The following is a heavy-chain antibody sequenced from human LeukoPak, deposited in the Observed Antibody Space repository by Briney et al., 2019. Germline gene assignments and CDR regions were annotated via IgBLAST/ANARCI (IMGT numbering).Heavy chain of an antibody. CDR3: ANGHPKLEYCSGGSCYYASFDI. J-gene: IGHJ3*02. Sequence: GGSLRLSCAASGFTFSSYWMSWVRQAPGKGLEWVANIKQDGSEKYYVDSVKGRFTISRDNAKNSLYLQMNSLRAEDTAVCYCANGHPKLEYCSGGSCYYASFDIWGQGTMVTVSS. D-gene: IGHD2-15*01. V-gene: IGHV3-7*01. CDR2: IKQDGSEK. CDR1: GFTFSSYW.